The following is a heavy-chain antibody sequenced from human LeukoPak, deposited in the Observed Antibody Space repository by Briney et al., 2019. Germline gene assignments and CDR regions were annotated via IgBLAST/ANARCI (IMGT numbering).Heavy chain of an antibody. CDR1: GGSFSGYY. Sequence: SETLSLTCAVYGGSFSGYYWSWIRQPPGKGLEWIGEINHSGSTNYNPSLKSRVTISVDTSKNQFSLKLSSVTAADTAVYYCARSWYGSGSYYNPPFDYWGQGTLVAVSS. J-gene: IGHJ4*02. CDR2: INHSGST. D-gene: IGHD3-10*01. CDR3: ARSWYGSGSYYNPPFDY. V-gene: IGHV4-34*01.